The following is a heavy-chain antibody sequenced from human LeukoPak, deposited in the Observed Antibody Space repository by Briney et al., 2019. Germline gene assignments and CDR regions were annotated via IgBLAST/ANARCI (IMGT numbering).Heavy chain of an antibody. D-gene: IGHD3-10*01. J-gene: IGHJ4*02. Sequence: SETLSLTCTVSDGAIAGYSWSWIRQPAGKGLEWIGRIYTSESTNYNPSLKSRVTISVDTSRNQFSLKLSSVTAADTAVYYCARGLWFGDENPPYFDYWGQGILVTVSS. CDR2: IYTSEST. CDR3: ARGLWFGDENPPYFDY. CDR1: DGAIAGYS. V-gene: IGHV4-4*07.